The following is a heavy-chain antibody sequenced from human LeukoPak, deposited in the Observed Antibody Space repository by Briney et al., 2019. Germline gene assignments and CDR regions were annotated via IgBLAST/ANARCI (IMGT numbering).Heavy chain of an antibody. D-gene: IGHD3-3*01. CDR3: AKDLERYYDFWSGYPSGEVGPLDV. J-gene: IGHJ6*04. CDR1: GFTFSSYA. CDR2: IRYDGSNK. V-gene: IGHV3-30*02. Sequence: PGGSLRLSCAASGFTFSSYAMSWVRQAPGKGLEWVAFIRYDGSNKYYADSVKGRFTISRDNSKNTLYLQMNSLRAEDTAVYYCAKDLERYYDFWSGYPSGEVGPLDVWGKGTTVTVSS.